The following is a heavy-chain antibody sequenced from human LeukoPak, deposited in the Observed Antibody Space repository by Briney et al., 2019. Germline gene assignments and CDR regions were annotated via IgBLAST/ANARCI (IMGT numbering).Heavy chain of an antibody. CDR2: INPSGGST. CDR3: ARGGSYGDYLDY. D-gene: IGHD4-17*01. J-gene: IGHJ4*02. CDR1: GYTFTSYY. Sequence: ASVTVSCKASGYTFTSYYIHWVRQAPGQGLEWMGIINPSGGSTNYAQKFQGRVTMTRDTSTSTVYMELSSLRSEDTAVYYCARGGSYGDYLDYWGQGTLVTVSS. V-gene: IGHV1-46*01.